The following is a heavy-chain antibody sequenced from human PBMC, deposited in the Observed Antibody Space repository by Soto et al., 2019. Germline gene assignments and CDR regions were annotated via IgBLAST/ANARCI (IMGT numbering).Heavy chain of an antibody. CDR3: ARGPTEQLVLPYFDC. CDR2: INPGNGNT. CDR1: GYSFTNFA. V-gene: IGHV1-3*01. D-gene: IGHD6-6*01. J-gene: IGHJ4*02. Sequence: GASVKVSCKASGYSFTNFAIHWVRQAPGQRPEWMGWINPGNGNTKYSQKLQGRVTITSDTSARTAYVDLSTLRSEDTAMYYCARGPTEQLVLPYFDCWGQGTLVTVS.